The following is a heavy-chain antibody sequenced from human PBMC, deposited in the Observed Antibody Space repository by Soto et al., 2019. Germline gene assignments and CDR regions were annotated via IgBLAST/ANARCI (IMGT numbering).Heavy chain of an antibody. J-gene: IGHJ5*02. Sequence: QLQLQESGPGLVKPSETLSLTCTVSGGSIISSSYYWAWVRQPPGKGLEWIGTIYYSGSTYYNPSLTSRVTISVDTSKNQFSLKLTSVTAADTAVFYCARLNKPGWFDPWGQGTLVTVSS. CDR1: GGSIISSSYY. V-gene: IGHV4-39*01. CDR2: IYYSGST. CDR3: ARLNKPGWFDP.